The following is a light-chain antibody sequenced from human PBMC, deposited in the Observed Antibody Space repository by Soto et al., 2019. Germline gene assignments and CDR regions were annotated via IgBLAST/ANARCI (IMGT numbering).Light chain of an antibody. CDR2: EVS. J-gene: IGLJ1*01. Sequence: QSALTQPASVSGSPGQSITISCTGTRTDVGGYNFVSWYQQHPGKAPKLIIYEVSNRPSGVSNRFSGSKSDNTASVPISGLQAEDGADYYFCSYVRSKTYVFGTGTKVTVL. V-gene: IGLV2-14*01. CDR3: CSYVRSKTYV. CDR1: RTDVGGYNF.